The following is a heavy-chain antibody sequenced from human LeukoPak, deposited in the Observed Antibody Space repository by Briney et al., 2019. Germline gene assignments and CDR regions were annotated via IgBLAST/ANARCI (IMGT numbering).Heavy chain of an antibody. J-gene: IGHJ5*02. D-gene: IGHD2-2*01. Sequence: ASVKVSCKASGYTFTSYDINWVRQATGQGLEWMGWMNPNSGNTGYAQKFQGRVTITRNTSISTAYMELSSLRSEDTAVYYCARELAGYCSCTSCSLFDPWGQGTLVTVSS. V-gene: IGHV1-8*03. CDR2: MNPNSGNT. CDR3: ARELAGYCSCTSCSLFDP. CDR1: GYTFTSYD.